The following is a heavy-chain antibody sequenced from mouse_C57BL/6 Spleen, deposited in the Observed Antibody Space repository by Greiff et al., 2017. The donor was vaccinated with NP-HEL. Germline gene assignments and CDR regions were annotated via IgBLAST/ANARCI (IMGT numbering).Heavy chain of an antibody. CDR3: ARFGKGGFDY. CDR1: GYAFSSSW. V-gene: IGHV1-82*01. Sequence: QVQLQQSGPELVKPGASVKISCKASGYAFSSSWMNGVKQRPGKGLEWIGRIYPGDGDTNYNGKFKGKATLTADKSSSTAYMQLSILTSEDSAVYFCARFGKGGFDYWCQGTTLTVSS. CDR2: IYPGDGDT. J-gene: IGHJ2*01. D-gene: IGHD2-1*01.